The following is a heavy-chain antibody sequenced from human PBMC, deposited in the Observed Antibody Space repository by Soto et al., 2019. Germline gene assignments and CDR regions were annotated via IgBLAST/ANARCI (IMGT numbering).Heavy chain of an antibody. Sequence: CPTLGKPPQNLTLACTVSWVSLSNRRKTLGWIRQPPGEAPEWLALRYQYSPSLQSRLTFTKDTSKNHVVLTMTDMDPVDTATYYCTLRDDSSRGPIYWGQGILVTVSS. D-gene: IGHD3-22*01. V-gene: IGHV2-5*01. CDR3: TLRDDSSRGPIY. CDR2: RYQ. J-gene: IGHJ4*02. CDR1: WVSLSNRRKT.